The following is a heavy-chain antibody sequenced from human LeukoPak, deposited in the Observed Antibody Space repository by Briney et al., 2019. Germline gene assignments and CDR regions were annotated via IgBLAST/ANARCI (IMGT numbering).Heavy chain of an antibody. D-gene: IGHD6-6*01. CDR2: ISSSGSTI. Sequence: PGGSLRLSCAASGFTFSDYYMSWLRQAPGKGLEWVSYISSSGSTIYYADSVKGRFTISRDNAKNSLYLQMNSLRAEDTAVYYCARDRSSSSGDYFDYWGQGTLVTVSS. CDR1: GFTFSDYY. J-gene: IGHJ4*02. V-gene: IGHV3-11*01. CDR3: ARDRSSSSGDYFDY.